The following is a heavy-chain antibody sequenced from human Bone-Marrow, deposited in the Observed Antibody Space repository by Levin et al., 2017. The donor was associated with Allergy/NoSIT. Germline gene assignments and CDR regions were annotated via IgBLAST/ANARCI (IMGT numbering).Heavy chain of an antibody. J-gene: IGHJ4*02. Sequence: PGGSLRLSCAASGFTFSSYAMHWVRQAPGKGLEWVAVISYDGSNKYYADSVKGRFTISRDNSKNTLYLQMNSLRAEDTAVYYCARASGDGYFDYWGQGTLVTVSS. D-gene: IGHD5-24*01. V-gene: IGHV3-30-3*01. CDR1: GFTFSSYA. CDR3: ARASGDGYFDY. CDR2: ISYDGSNK.